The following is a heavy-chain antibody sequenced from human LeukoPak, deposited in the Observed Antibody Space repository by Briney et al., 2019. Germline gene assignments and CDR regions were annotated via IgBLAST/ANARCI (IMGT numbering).Heavy chain of an antibody. CDR3: ARSDGYGLVGI. CDR1: GGSISSSSYY. D-gene: IGHD3-10*01. Sequence: KTSKTLSLTCTVSGGSISSSSYYWGWIRQPPGKTLEWIGSIYSSGSTYYTPSLKSRAIILFDTAKNHFSLNLSSVTAADTAVYYCARSDGYGLVGIWGQGTMVTVSS. CDR2: IYSSGST. V-gene: IGHV4-39*07. J-gene: IGHJ3*02.